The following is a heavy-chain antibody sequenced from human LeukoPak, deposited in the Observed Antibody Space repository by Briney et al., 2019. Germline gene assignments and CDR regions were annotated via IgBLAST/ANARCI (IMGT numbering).Heavy chain of an antibody. CDR2: IYYSGST. Sequence: SETLSLTCTVSGGSISSYYWSWIRQPPGKGLEWIGYIYYSGSTNYNPSLKSRVTISVDTSKNQFSLKLSSVTAADTAVYYCARAGSSGWYSSWFDPWGQGTLVTVSS. D-gene: IGHD6-19*01. CDR1: GGSISSYY. V-gene: IGHV4-59*01. J-gene: IGHJ5*02. CDR3: ARAGSSGWYSSWFDP.